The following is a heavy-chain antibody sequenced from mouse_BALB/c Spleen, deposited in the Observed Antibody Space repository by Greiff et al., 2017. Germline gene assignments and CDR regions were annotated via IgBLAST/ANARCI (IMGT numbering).Heavy chain of an antibody. V-gene: IGHV1-5*01. CDR3: TRASYYGSSRDYFDY. D-gene: IGHD1-1*01. CDR2: IYPGNSDT. J-gene: IGHJ2*01. Sequence: EVQLVESGTVLARPGASVKMSCKASGYTFTSYWMHWVKQRPGQGLEWIGAIYPGNSDTSYNQKFKGKAKLTAVTSTSTAYMELSSLTNEDSAVYYCTRASYYGSSRDYFDYWGQGTTLTVSS. CDR1: GYTFTSYW.